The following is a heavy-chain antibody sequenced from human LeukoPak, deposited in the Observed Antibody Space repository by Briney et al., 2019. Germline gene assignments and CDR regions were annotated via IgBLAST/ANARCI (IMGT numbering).Heavy chain of an antibody. Sequence: ASVKVSCKASGGTFSSYAISWVRQAPGQGLEWMGGIIPIFGTANYAQKFQGRVTITTDESTSTAYMELSSLRSEDTAVYYCARDIRRITMIGEAFDIWGQGTMVTVSS. CDR1: GGTFSSYA. V-gene: IGHV1-69*05. CDR3: ARDIRRITMIGEAFDI. CDR2: IIPIFGTA. J-gene: IGHJ3*02. D-gene: IGHD3-22*01.